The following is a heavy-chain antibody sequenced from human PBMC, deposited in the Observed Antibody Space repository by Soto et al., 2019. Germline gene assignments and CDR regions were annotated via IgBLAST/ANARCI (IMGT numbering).Heavy chain of an antibody. CDR1: GFAFSLYD. Sequence: QVQLVESGGGVVQPGRSLRLSCAASGFAFSLYDIHWVRQAPGKGLEWVSAISYDGSKEYYSDAVRGRFRISRDNSKNTLFLQMNSLTAEETAVYYCARDDLDGKGGSDTVGAGRVGDYWGQGTLVTVSS. CDR3: ARDDLDGKGGSDTVGAGRVGDY. V-gene: IGHV3-30*03. CDR2: ISYDGSKE. J-gene: IGHJ4*02. D-gene: IGHD4-4*01.